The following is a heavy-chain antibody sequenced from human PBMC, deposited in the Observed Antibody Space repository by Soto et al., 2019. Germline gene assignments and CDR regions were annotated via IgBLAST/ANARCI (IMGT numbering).Heavy chain of an antibody. Sequence: GGSLRLSCAASGFTFTNYAMSWVRQAPGKGLEWVSTISGGGDGTYYADSVKGHFTISRDNSKNTLYLQMNSLRAEDTAVYYCAKVGYGDYYFDYWGQGTLVTVSS. CDR2: ISGGGDGT. J-gene: IGHJ4*02. CDR3: AKVGYGDYYFDY. D-gene: IGHD4-17*01. CDR1: GFTFTNYA. V-gene: IGHV3-23*01.